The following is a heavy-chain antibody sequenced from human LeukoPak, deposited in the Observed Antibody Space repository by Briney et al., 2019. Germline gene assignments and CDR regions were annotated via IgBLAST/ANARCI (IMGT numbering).Heavy chain of an antibody. Sequence: GESLKISCKGSGYSFTSYWIGWVRQMPGKGLEWMGIIYPGDSDTRYSPSFQGQVTISADKSISTAYLQWSSLKASDTAMYYCARGTRLLWFGELPPFGYWGQGTLVTVSS. J-gene: IGHJ4*02. CDR1: GYSFTSYW. CDR3: ARGTRLLWFGELPPFGY. CDR2: IYPGDSDT. D-gene: IGHD3-10*01. V-gene: IGHV5-51*01.